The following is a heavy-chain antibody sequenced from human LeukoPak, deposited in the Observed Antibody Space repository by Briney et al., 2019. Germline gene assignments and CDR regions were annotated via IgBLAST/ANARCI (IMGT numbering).Heavy chain of an antibody. CDR3: ARHRIAAAGDAFDI. J-gene: IGHJ3*02. V-gene: IGHV4-4*07. Sequence: SETLSLTCTVSGGSTSSYYWSWIRQPAGKGLEWIGRIYTSGSTNYNPSLKSRVTMSVDTSKNQFSLKLSSVTAADTAVYYCARHRIAAAGDAFDIWGQGTMVTVSS. CDR2: IYTSGST. CDR1: GGSTSSYY. D-gene: IGHD6-13*01.